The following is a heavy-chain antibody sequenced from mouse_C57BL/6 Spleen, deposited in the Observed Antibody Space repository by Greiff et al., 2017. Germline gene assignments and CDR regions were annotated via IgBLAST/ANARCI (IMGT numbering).Heavy chain of an antibody. D-gene: IGHD2-2*01. V-gene: IGHV1-47*01. CDR3: ERAYGYDGYIDV. CDR1: GYTFTTYP. CDR2: FHPYNDDT. Sequence: QVQLQESGAELVKPGASVKLSCKASGYTFTTYPIEWMKQNHGHSLEWIGNFHPYNDDTKYNEKFKGKATLTVEKSSSTVYLELSRLTSDDSAVYYCERAYGYDGYIDVWGTGTTVTVSS. J-gene: IGHJ1*03.